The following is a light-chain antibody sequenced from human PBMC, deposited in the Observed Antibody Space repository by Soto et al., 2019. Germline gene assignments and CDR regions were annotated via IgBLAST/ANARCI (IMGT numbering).Light chain of an antibody. Sequence: QSVLTQPPSVSGAPGQRVTISCTGSGSNLGAGFDVHWYQHLPGTAPKLLIYGITNRPSGVPDRFSGSKSGTSASLAITGLQFEDEADYYCAAWDDTLKRYVFGTGTKVTV. CDR3: AAWDDTLKRYV. CDR1: GSNLGAGFD. J-gene: IGLJ1*01. CDR2: GIT. V-gene: IGLV1-40*01.